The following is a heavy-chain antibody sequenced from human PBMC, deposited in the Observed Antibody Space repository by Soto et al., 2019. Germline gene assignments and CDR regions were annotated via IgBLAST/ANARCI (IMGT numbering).Heavy chain of an antibody. V-gene: IGHV1-3*01. D-gene: IGHD3-16*02. J-gene: IGHJ1*01. Sequence: GASVKVSCKASGYTFTNYAMHWVRQAPGQRLEWMGWINAGNGNTKYSQKFQGRVTITRDTSASTAYMELSSLRSEDTAVYYCARGFPLRYFQHWGQGTLVTVSS. CDR3: ARGFPLRYFQH. CDR1: GYTFTNYA. CDR2: INAGNGNT.